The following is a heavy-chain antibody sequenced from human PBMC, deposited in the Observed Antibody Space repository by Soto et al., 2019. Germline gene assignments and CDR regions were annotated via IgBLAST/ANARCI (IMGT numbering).Heavy chain of an antibody. D-gene: IGHD3-22*01. V-gene: IGHV4-39*01. Sequence: SVTLCSSYTVAGGSRRSGSDSGVWIRQPPGKGLEWIGSIYYSGSTYYNPSLKSRVTISVDTSKNQFSLKLSSVTAVDTAVYYCARSVTMIPSAPWGQGTLVT. CDR1: GGSRRSGSDS. CDR3: ARSVTMIPSAP. CDR2: IYYSGST. J-gene: IGHJ5*02.